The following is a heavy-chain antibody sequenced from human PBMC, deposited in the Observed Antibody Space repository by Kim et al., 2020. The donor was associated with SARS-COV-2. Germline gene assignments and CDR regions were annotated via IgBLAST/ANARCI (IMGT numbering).Heavy chain of an antibody. V-gene: IGHV3-74*01. CDR2: INSDGTTT. CDR3: VRRQFTSGWYYFDY. CDR1: GFTFSSHW. J-gene: IGHJ4*02. Sequence: GGSLRLSCAAFGFTFSSHWMHWVRQAPGKGLVWVSRINSDGTTTSYGDSVKGRFTISRDNAKNTLYLQMNSLRAEDTAVYYCVRRQFTSGWYYFDYWGQGTLVTVSS. D-gene: IGHD6-19*01.